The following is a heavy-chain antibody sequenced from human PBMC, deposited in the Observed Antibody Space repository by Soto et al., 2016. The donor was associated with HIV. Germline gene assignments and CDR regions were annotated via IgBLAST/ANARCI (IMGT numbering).Heavy chain of an antibody. CDR1: GFTFSGSW. D-gene: IGHD1-26*01. V-gene: IGHV3-74*01. CDR3: ARVEDGGSYSIDS. CDR2: INTDGSVT. J-gene: IGHJ4*02. Sequence: EVQLVESGGGLVQPGGSLRLSCAAFGFTFSGSWMHWVRQVPGKGLVWVTRINTDGSVTNYADSVKGRFTIFRDNAENTVYLQNEQSKERRTRPIYYCARVEDGGSYSIDSWGQGTLVAVSS.